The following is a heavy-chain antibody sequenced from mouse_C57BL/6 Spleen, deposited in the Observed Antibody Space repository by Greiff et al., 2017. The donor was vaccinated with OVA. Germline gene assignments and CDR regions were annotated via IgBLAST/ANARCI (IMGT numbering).Heavy chain of an antibody. V-gene: IGHV1-26*01. J-gene: IGHJ3*01. Sequence: DVQLQESGPELVKPGASVKISCKASGYTFTDYYMNWVKQSHGKSLEWIGDINPNNGGTSYNQKFKGKATLTVDKSSSTAYMELRSLTSEDSAVYYCARRGYYGSKGFAYWGQGTLVTVSA. CDR2: INPNNGGT. CDR1: GYTFTDYY. CDR3: ARRGYYGSKGFAY. D-gene: IGHD1-1*01.